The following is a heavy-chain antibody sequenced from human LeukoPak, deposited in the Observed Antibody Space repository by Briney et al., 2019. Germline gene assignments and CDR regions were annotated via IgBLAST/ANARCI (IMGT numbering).Heavy chain of an antibody. CDR3: ARNVRLGSGELSFAPFKNWFDP. CDR1: GYSISSGYF. D-gene: IGHD3-16*02. J-gene: IGHJ5*02. V-gene: IGHV4-38-2*02. Sequence: SSETLSLTCTVSGYSISSGYFWGWIRQPPGKWLECIGTIYHSGSTYYNPSLKSRVTISVDTSKNQFSLQLNSVTPEDTAVYYCARNVRLGSGELSFAPFKNWFDPWGQGTLVTVSS. CDR2: IYHSGST.